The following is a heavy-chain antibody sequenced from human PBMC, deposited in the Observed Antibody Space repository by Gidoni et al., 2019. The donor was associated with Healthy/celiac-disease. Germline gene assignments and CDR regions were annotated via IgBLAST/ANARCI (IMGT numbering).Heavy chain of an antibody. CDR3: ARGMGGATTGVLLVAEYFQH. CDR1: GFTFSSYA. J-gene: IGHJ1*01. D-gene: IGHD1-26*01. CDR2: ISSNGGST. Sequence: EVQLVESGGGLVQPGGSLRLSCAASGFTFSSYAMHWVRQAPGKGLEYVSAISSNGGSTYYANSVKGRFTISRDNSKNTLYLQMGSLRAEDMAVYYCARGMGGATTGVLLVAEYFQHWGQGTLVTVSS. V-gene: IGHV3-64*01.